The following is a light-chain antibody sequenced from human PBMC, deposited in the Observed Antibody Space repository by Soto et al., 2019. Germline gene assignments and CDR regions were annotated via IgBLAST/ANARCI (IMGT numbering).Light chain of an antibody. J-gene: IGKJ3*01. CDR1: QGISNY. Sequence: QVTPSPSFLSANLGGRVPITCRASQGISNYLAWYQQKPGRPPKLLLFGASTLETGVPARFSGSGSGTVFTLTISRLQPEDVATYYCQKYDRAPFTFGHGTKVDIK. CDR2: GAS. CDR3: QKYDRAPFT. V-gene: IGKV1-27*01.